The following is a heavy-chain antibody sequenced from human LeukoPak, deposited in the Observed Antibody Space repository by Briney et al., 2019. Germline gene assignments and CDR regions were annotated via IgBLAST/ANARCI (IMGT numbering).Heavy chain of an antibody. J-gene: IGHJ5*02. CDR2: IYYSGST. CDR3: ARSSGKNSCFDP. CDR1: GGSISSSSYY. Sequence: SETLSLTCTVSGGSISSSSYYWGWIRQPPGMGLEWIGSIYYSGSTYYNPSLKSRVTISVDTSKDQFSLKLSSVTAADTAVYYCARSSGKNSCFDPWAREPWSPSPQ. D-gene: IGHD4-23*01. V-gene: IGHV4-39*01.